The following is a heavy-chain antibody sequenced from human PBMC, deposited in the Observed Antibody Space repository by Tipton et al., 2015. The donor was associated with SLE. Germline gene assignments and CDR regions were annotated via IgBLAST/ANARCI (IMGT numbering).Heavy chain of an antibody. J-gene: IGHJ4*02. CDR2: INSDASTT. Sequence: SLRLSCVASGFTFSSYSMHWVRQAPGKGLVWVSRINSDASTTSCADSVKGRFTISRDNAKNTLYLQMNSLRAEDAAVYYCAGTSFSGSKLDYWGQGTLVTVSS. D-gene: IGHD5-12*01. CDR1: GFTFSSYS. V-gene: IGHV3-74*01. CDR3: AGTSFSGSKLDY.